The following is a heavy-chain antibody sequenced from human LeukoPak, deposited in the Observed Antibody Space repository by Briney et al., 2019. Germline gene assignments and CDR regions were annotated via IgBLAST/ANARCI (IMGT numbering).Heavy chain of an antibody. CDR2: ISNSCYTI. J-gene: IGHJ6*04. Sequence: GWSLRLSCAASGFTFSRYEMNWVRQAPAKGLEWVSYISNSCYTIYYADSVKDRFTNSIDNANHELYLPMNNLRAEDTAVYYCAELCITMNGGVWGKGTTVTISS. D-gene: IGHD3-10*02. V-gene: IGHV3-48*03. CDR3: AELCITMNGGV. CDR1: GFTFSRYE.